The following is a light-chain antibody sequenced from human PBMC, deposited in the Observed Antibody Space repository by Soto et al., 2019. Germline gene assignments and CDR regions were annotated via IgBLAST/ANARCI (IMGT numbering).Light chain of an antibody. CDR3: SSYAGSDNFEV. V-gene: IGLV2-8*01. J-gene: IGLJ2*01. CDR1: RSDVGDYNY. Sequence: QSALTQPPSASGSPGQSVTISCTGTRSDVGDYNYVSWYQQHPGKAPKLLICEVTKRPSGVPDRFSGSKSANTASLTVSGLQAEDEADYYCSSYAGSDNFEVFGGGTKVTVL. CDR2: EVT.